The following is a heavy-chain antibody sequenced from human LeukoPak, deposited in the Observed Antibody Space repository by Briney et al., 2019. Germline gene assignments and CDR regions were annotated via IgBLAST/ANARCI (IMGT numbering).Heavy chain of an antibody. CDR3: ARSFTTSGYYWAY. V-gene: IGHV4-61*01. CDR2: IYYSGST. J-gene: IGHJ4*02. Sequence: SETLSLTCTVSGGSVSSGSYYWSWIRQPPGKGLEWIGYIYYSGSTNYNPSLKSRVTISVDTSKNQFSLKLSSVTAADTAFYYCARSFTTSGYYWAYWGQGTLVAVSS. CDR1: GGSVSSGSYY. D-gene: IGHD3-22*01.